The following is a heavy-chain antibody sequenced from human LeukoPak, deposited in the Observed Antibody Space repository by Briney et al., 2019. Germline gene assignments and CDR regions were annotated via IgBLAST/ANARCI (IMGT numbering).Heavy chain of an antibody. V-gene: IGHV1-18*01. Sequence: GASVKVSCKASGYTFTSYGISWVRQAPGQGLEWMGWISAYNGNTNYAQKLQGRVTMTTDTSTSTAYMELRSLRSDDTAVYYCARDMVRGQCPPDFDYWGQGTLVTVSS. D-gene: IGHD3-10*01. CDR3: ARDMVRGQCPPDFDY. J-gene: IGHJ4*02. CDR1: GYTFTSYG. CDR2: ISAYNGNT.